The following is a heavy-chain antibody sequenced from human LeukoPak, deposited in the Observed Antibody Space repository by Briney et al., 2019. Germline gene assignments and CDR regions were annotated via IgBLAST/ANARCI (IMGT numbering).Heavy chain of an antibody. J-gene: IGHJ6*02. CDR3: ARVDFGGTYAMDV. V-gene: IGHV3-74*03. CDR1: GFTFSSYG. CDR2: INSDGSST. Sequence: GGSLRLSCAASGFTFSSYGMTWVRQGPGKGLEWVSRINSDGSSTTYADSVKGRFTISRDNAKNTLYLQMNSLRAEDTAIHYCARVDFGGTYAMDVWGQGTTVTVSS. D-gene: IGHD3-16*01.